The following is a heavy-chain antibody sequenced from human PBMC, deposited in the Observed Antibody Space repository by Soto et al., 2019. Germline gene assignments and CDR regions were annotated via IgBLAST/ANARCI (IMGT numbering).Heavy chain of an antibody. CDR3: ARVRLWIQLWSRYHYYSGMDV. D-gene: IGHD5-18*01. Sequence: SVKVSCKASGGTFCSYAISWVRQAPGQGLEWMGGIIPIFGTANYAQKFQGRVTITADESTSTAYMELSSLRSEDTAVYYCARVRLWIQLWSRYHYYSGMDVWGQGTTVTVSS. CDR1: GGTFCSYA. J-gene: IGHJ6*02. V-gene: IGHV1-69*13. CDR2: IIPIFGTA.